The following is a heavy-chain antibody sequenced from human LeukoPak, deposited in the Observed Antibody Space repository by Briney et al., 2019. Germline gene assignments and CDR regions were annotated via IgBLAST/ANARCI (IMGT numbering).Heavy chain of an antibody. J-gene: IGHJ4*02. CDR2: ISAYNGNT. Sequence: ASVEVSCKASGYTFTSYGISWVRQAPGQGLEWMGWISAYNGNTNYAQKLQGRVTMTTDTSTSTAYMELRSLRSDDTAVYYCAREESYDILTGYYLYFYWGQGTLVTVSS. CDR3: AREESYDILTGYYLYFY. V-gene: IGHV1-18*01. D-gene: IGHD3-9*01. CDR1: GYTFTSYG.